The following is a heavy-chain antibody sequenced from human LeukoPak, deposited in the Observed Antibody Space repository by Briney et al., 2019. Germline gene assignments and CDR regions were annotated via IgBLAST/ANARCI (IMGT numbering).Heavy chain of an antibody. Sequence: GGSLRLSCAASGFTVSSNYMSWVRQAPGKGLEWVSVIYSGGSTYYADSVKGRFTISRDNSKNTLCLQMNSLRAEDTAVYYCARGSPMLRGRPFDYWGQGTLVTVSS. D-gene: IGHD3-10*01. CDR2: IYSGGST. CDR1: GFTVSSNY. V-gene: IGHV3-53*01. J-gene: IGHJ4*02. CDR3: ARGSPMLRGRPFDY.